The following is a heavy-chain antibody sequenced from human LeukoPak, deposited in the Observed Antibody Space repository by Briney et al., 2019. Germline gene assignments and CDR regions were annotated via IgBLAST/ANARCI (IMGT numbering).Heavy chain of an antibody. CDR2: ISSSSNYI. CDR1: GFTLSDYS. J-gene: IGHJ6*02. V-gene: IGHV3-21*01. D-gene: IGHD6-19*01. Sequence: GGSLRLSCAASGFTLSDYSMNWVRQAPGKGLEWVSSISSSSNYIYYADSVKGRFTISRDNAKNSLYLQMNSLRAEDTAVYYCARDSIAVAGFYYYYGMDVWGQGTTVTVSS. CDR3: ARDSIAVAGFYYYYGMDV.